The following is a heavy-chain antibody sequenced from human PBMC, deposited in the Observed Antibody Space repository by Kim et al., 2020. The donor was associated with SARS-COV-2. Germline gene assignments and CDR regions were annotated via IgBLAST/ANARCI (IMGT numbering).Heavy chain of an antibody. V-gene: IGHV4-34*01. CDR3: ASLKGMTTVLFSWRNWFDP. Sequence: SRVTISVDTSKNQFSLKLSSVTAADTAVYYCASLKGMTTVLFSWRNWFDPWGQGTLVTVSS. J-gene: IGHJ5*02. D-gene: IGHD4-17*01.